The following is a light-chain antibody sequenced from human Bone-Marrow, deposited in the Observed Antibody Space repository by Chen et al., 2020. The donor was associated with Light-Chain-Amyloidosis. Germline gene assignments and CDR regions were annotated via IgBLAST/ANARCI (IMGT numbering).Light chain of an antibody. V-gene: IGLV3-21*02. J-gene: IGLJ3*02. Sequence: SYVLTQPSSVSVAPGQTATIACGGNNIGSTSVHWYQQTPGQAPLLVVYDDSDRPSGIPERLPGSNPGNTATLTISRVEAGDEADYYCQVWDRSSDRPVFGGGTKLTVL. CDR2: DDS. CDR3: QVWDRSSDRPV. CDR1: NIGSTS.